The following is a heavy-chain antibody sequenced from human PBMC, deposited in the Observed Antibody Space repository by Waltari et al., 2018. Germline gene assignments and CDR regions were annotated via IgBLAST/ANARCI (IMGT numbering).Heavy chain of an antibody. V-gene: IGHV4-39*07. J-gene: IGHJ4*02. D-gene: IGHD6-19*01. CDR1: GGSISSSSYY. CDR3: AREGYSSGWYYFDY. Sequence: QLQLQESGPGLVKPSETLSLTCTVSGGSISSSSYYWGWIRQPPGKGLEWIGSIYYSGSTYDNPSLKSRVTISVDTSKNQFSLKLSSVTAADTAVYYCAREGYSSGWYYFDYWGQGTLVTVSS. CDR2: IYYSGST.